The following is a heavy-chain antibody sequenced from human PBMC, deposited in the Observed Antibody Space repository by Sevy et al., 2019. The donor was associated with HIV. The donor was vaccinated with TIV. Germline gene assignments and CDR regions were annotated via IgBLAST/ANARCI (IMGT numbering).Heavy chain of an antibody. V-gene: IGHV3-30-3*01. CDR1: GFTFSSHA. J-gene: IGHJ6*02. CDR3: ARVHGYYDFWSGYYNPGDYGMDV. CDR2: ISYDGSNK. Sequence: GGSLRLSCAASGFTFSSHAMHWVRQAPGKGLEWVAVISYDGSNKYYADSVKGRFTISRDNSKNTLYLQMNSLRAEDTAVYYCARVHGYYDFWSGYYNPGDYGMDVWGQGTTVTVSS. D-gene: IGHD3-3*01.